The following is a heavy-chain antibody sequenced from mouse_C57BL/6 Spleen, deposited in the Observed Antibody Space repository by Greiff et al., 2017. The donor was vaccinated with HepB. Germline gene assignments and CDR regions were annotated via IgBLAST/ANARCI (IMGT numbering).Heavy chain of an antibody. V-gene: IGHV1-82*01. D-gene: IGHD2-4*01. CDR3: ASRGAIYYYYDATY. J-gene: IGHJ3*01. CDR1: GYAFSSSW. Sequence: QVQLQQSGPELVKPGASVKISCKASGYAFSSSWMNWVKQRPGQGLEWIGRIYPGDGDTNYNGKFKGKATLTADKSSSTAYRQLSSLTSEDSAVYFCASRGAIYYYYDATYWGQGPLVTVSA. CDR2: IYPGDGDT.